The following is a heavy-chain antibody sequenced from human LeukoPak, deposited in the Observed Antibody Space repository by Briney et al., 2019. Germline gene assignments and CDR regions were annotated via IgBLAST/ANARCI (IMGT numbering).Heavy chain of an antibody. V-gene: IGHV3-30-3*01. D-gene: IGHD3-22*01. CDR1: GFTISSYA. Sequence: GRSLRLSCAASGFTISSYAMHWVRQSPGKGLEWVAVISYDGSNKYYADSVKGRFTISRDNSKNTLYLQMNSLRAEDTAVYYCARDRYYYDSSGYYPFGYWGQGTLVTVSS. CDR3: ARDRYYYDSSGYYPFGY. J-gene: IGHJ4*02. CDR2: ISYDGSNK.